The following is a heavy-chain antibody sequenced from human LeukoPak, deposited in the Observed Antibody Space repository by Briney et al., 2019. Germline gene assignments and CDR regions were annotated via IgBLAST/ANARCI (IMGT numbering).Heavy chain of an antibody. CDR3: ARDGCSGGSCQRQQRNWFDP. D-gene: IGHD2-15*01. CDR2: ISYDGSNK. Sequence: GGSLRLSCAASGFTFSSYAMHWVRQAPGKGLEWVAVISYDGSNKYYADSVKGRFTISRDNSKNTLYLQMNSLRAEDTAVYYCARDGCSGGSCQRQQRNWFDPWGQGTLVTVSS. J-gene: IGHJ5*02. V-gene: IGHV3-30*04. CDR1: GFTFSSYA.